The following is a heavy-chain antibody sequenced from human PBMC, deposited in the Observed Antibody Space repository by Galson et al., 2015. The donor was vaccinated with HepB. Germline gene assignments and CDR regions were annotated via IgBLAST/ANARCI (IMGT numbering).Heavy chain of an antibody. CDR2: INWNGGST. D-gene: IGHD3-22*01. V-gene: IGHV3-20*04. CDR3: ARGGVWTRRDYYDSSGIDFDY. Sequence: SLRLSCAASGFTFDDYGMSWVRQAPGKGLEWVSGINWNGGSTGYADSVKGRFTISRDNAKNSLYLQMNSLRAEDTALYYCARGGVWTRRDYYDSSGIDFDYWGQGTLVTVSS. J-gene: IGHJ4*02. CDR1: GFTFDDYG.